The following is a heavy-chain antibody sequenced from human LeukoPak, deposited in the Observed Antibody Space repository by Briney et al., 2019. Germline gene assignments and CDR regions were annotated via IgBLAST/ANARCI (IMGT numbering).Heavy chain of an antibody. CDR1: GGSISSYY. J-gene: IGHJ3*02. Sequence: SETLSLTCTVSGGSISSYYWSWIRQPPGKGLEWIGYIYYSGSTNYNPSLKSRVTISVDTSKNQFSLKLSSVTAADTAVYYCASIRLYTFDIWGQGTIVTVSS. V-gene: IGHV4-59*01. CDR2: IYYSGST. D-gene: IGHD3-10*01. CDR3: ASIRLYTFDI.